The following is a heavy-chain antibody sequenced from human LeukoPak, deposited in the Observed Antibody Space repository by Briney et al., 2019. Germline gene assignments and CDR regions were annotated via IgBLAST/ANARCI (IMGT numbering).Heavy chain of an antibody. Sequence: GGSLRLSCAASGFTFSSYKMNWVRQAPGKGLEWVSYISTSDTTIYYADSVKGRFTISRDNAKNSLYLQMNSLRAEDTAVYYCARQRGYCSGGSCYGGFFDYWGQGTLVTVSS. J-gene: IGHJ4*02. D-gene: IGHD2-15*01. V-gene: IGHV3-48*03. CDR3: ARQRGYCSGGSCYGGFFDY. CDR2: ISTSDTTI. CDR1: GFTFSSYK.